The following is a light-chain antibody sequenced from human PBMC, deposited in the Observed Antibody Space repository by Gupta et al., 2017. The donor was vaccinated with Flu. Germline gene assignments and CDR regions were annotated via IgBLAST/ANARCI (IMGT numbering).Light chain of an antibody. Sequence: DIQTTQSPSSLSASVGDRVTITCRASQSINNYLNWYQQKPGKAPKLLIYGASSLESGVPSSFTGSGSGTEFTLTITRLHAEDSATYYCQQSDTTPRTFGPGTKVEIK. CDR3: QQSDTTPRT. V-gene: IGKV1-39*01. CDR1: QSINNY. J-gene: IGKJ2*01. CDR2: GAS.